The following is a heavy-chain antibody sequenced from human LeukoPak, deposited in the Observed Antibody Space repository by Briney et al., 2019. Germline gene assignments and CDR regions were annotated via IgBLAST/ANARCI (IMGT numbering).Heavy chain of an antibody. V-gene: IGHV3-30*02. Sequence: GGSLRLSCAASGFTFSSYGMHWVRQAPGKGLEWVAFIRYDGSNKYYADSVKGRFTISRDNSKNTLYLQMNSLRAEDTAVYHCAKEEWVAAAGTALTWYYYGMDVWGQGTTVTVSS. J-gene: IGHJ6*02. CDR3: AKEEWVAAAGTALTWYYYGMDV. CDR1: GFTFSSYG. CDR2: IRYDGSNK. D-gene: IGHD6-13*01.